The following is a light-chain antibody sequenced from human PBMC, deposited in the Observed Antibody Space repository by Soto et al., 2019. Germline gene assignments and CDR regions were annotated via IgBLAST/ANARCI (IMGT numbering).Light chain of an antibody. V-gene: IGKV1-33*01. J-gene: IGKJ4*01. CDR1: QDISNY. CDR2: DAS. Sequence: DIQMTQSPSSLSASVGDRVTITCQAIQDISNYLNCYQQKPGKAPKLLIYDASNLETGVPSRFSGSGSGTDFTFTISSLQPEDIATYYCQQYDNLPLTFGGGTKVEIK. CDR3: QQYDNLPLT.